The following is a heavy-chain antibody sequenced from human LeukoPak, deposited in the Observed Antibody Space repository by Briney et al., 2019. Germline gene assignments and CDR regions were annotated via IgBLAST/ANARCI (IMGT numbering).Heavy chain of an antibody. D-gene: IGHD6-13*01. CDR2: INTNTGNP. J-gene: IGHJ4*02. CDR1: GYTFTSYA. CDR3: ARQIARGYSSSLSL. Sequence: ASVKVSCKASGYTFTSYAMNWVRQAPGQGLEWMGWINTNTGNPTYAQGFTGRFVFSLDTSVSTAYLQISSLKAEDTAVYYCARQIARGYSSSLSLWGQGTLVTVSS. V-gene: IGHV7-4-1*02.